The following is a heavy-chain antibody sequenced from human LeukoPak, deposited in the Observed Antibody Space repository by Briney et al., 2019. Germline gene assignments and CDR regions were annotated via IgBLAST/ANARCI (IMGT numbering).Heavy chain of an antibody. J-gene: IGHJ4*02. CDR3: ARDLGSSSSGLMGY. V-gene: IGHV1-18*01. D-gene: IGHD6-6*01. CDR2: ISAYNGNT. Sequence: ASVKVSCKASGYTFASYGISWVRQAPGQGLEWMGWISAYNGNTNYAQKLQGRVTMTTDTSTSTAYMELRSLRSDDTAVYYCARDLGSSSSGLMGYWGQGTLVTVSS. CDR1: GYTFASYG.